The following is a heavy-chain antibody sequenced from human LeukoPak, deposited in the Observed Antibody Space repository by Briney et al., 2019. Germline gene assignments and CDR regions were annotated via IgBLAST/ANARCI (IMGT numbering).Heavy chain of an antibody. CDR2: INHSGST. J-gene: IGHJ6*03. CDR3: ARGMKQWLVHYYYYYYMDV. D-gene: IGHD6-19*01. CDR1: GGSISSYY. Sequence: PSETLSLTCTVSGGSISSYYWSWIRQPPGKGLEWIGEINHSGSTNYNPSLKSRVTISVDTSKNQFSLKLSSVTAADTAVYYCARGMKQWLVHYYYYYYMDVWGKGTTVTVSS. V-gene: IGHV4-34*01.